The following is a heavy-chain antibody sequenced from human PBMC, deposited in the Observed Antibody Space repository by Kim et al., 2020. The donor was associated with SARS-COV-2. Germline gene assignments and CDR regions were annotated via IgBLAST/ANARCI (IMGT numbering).Heavy chain of an antibody. CDR3: TRQDETIRSPGS. V-gene: IGHV3-73*01. CDR1: GFTFSGSL. D-gene: IGHD3-9*01. CDR2: IRTKGKNYAT. Sequence: GGSLRLSCAASGFTFSGSLIHWVRQASGKGLEWVGRIRTKGKNYATAYAASVQGRFTISRDDSKNTAYLQMNSLRTEDTAVYYCTRQDETIRSPGSWGQGTLVTVSS. J-gene: IGHJ5*02.